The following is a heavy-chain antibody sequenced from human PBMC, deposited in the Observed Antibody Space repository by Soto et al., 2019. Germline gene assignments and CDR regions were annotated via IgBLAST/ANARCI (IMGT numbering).Heavy chain of an antibody. V-gene: IGHV3-15*01. CDR2: IKSKTDGGTT. CDR3: TTDVVVTATPNHY. J-gene: IGHJ4*02. D-gene: IGHD2-21*02. CDR1: GFTFSNAW. Sequence: EVQLVESGGGLVKPGGSLRLSCAASGFTFSNAWMSWVRQAPGKGLEWVGRIKSKTDGGTTDYAAPVKGRFTISRDDSKNTLYLQMNSLKTEDTAVYYCTTDVVVTATPNHYWGQGTLVTVSS.